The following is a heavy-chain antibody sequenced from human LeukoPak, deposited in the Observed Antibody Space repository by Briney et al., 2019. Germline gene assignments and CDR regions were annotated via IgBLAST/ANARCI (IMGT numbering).Heavy chain of an antibody. V-gene: IGHV3-21*01. J-gene: IGHJ4*02. D-gene: IGHD3-10*01. CDR3: TTLNYGSGSF. CDR2: ISSSSSYI. CDR1: GFTFSYYS. Sequence: GGSLRLSCAASGFTFSYYSMNWVRQAPGKGLEWVSYISSSSSYIYYADSVKGRFTISRDNAKNALYLQMNSLRAEDTAVYYCTTLNYGSGSFWGQGTLVTVSS.